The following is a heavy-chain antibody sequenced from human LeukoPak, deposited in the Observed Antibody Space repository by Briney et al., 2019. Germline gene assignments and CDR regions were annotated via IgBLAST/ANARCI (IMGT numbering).Heavy chain of an antibody. CDR1: GGSISSSGYY. D-gene: IGHD5-18*01. Sequence: PSETLSLTCTVSGGSISSSGYYWGWIRQPPGKGLEWIGSIYYGGSTYYNPSLKSRVTISADTSKNQFSLTLGSVSATDTAVYYCVSPRGFSYGYFDYWGQGTLVTVSS. V-gene: IGHV4-39*01. J-gene: IGHJ4*02. CDR2: IYYGGST. CDR3: VSPRGFSYGYFDY.